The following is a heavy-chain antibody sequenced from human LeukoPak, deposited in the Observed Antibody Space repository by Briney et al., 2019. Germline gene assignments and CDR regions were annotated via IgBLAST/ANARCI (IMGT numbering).Heavy chain of an antibody. CDR3: ASLVRGEYCSGGSCGNWFDP. D-gene: IGHD2-15*01. CDR2: MNPNSGNT. Sequence: ASVKVSCKSSGYTFTSYDINWVRQATGQGLEWMGWMNPNSGNTGYAQKFQGRVTMTRNTSISTAYMELSSLRSEDTAVYYCASLVRGEYCSGGSCGNWFDPWGQGTLVTVS. J-gene: IGHJ5*02. CDR1: GYTFTSYD. V-gene: IGHV1-8*01.